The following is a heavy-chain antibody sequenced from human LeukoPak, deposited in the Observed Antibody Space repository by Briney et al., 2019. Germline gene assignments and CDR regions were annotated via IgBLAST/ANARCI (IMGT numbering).Heavy chain of an antibody. CDR2: INTKTGNP. CDR3: AREQFDP. Sequence: VASVKVSCKASGYTFTTYAINWVRQAPGRGLEWMGWINTKTGNPTYVQGFTGRFVFSLDTSVTTAYLQISGLKTEDTAVYYCAREQFDPWGQGSVVIVSS. CDR1: GYTFTTYA. V-gene: IGHV7-4-1*02. J-gene: IGHJ5*02.